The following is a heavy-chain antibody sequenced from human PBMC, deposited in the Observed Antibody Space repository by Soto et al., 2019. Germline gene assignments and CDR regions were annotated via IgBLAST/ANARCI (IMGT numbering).Heavy chain of an antibody. Sequence: SETLSLTCAVSGGSISSTNWWGWVRPPPRKGLERIGEIYHNGSTKYNPSLKSRVTISLDKSKNQFSLKVNSVTAADTAVYYCVRVTCSGGTCYSFFDSWGQGTLVTVSS. V-gene: IGHV4-4*02. D-gene: IGHD2-15*01. CDR2: IYHNGST. CDR1: GGSISSTNW. CDR3: VRVTCSGGTCYSFFDS. J-gene: IGHJ4*02.